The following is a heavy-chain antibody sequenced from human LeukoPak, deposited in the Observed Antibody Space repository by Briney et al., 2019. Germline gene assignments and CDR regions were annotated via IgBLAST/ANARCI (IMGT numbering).Heavy chain of an antibody. CDR1: GFTFSSYW. Sequence: PGGSLRLSCAASGFTFSSYWMSWVRQAPGKGLEWVANIKQDGSEKYYVDSVKGRFTISRDNAKNSLYLQMNSLRAEDTAVYYCARAYSGGGIVVVPATNWGQGTLVTVSS. D-gene: IGHD2-2*01. CDR3: ARAYSGGGIVVVPATN. V-gene: IGHV3-7*01. J-gene: IGHJ4*02. CDR2: IKQDGSEK.